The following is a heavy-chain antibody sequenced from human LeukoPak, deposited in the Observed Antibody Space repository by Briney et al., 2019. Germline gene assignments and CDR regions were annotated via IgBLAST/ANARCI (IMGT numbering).Heavy chain of an antibody. Sequence: SETLSLTCAVYGESFNDNYWSWIRQPPGKGLEWIGEISHSGSTNYNPSLKSRVTISADTSKNQFSLQLNSVTPEDTAVYYCARGWEPYSSSFDYWGQGTLVTVSS. D-gene: IGHD6-13*01. CDR3: ARGWEPYSSSFDY. CDR1: GESFNDNY. V-gene: IGHV4-34*01. CDR2: ISHSGST. J-gene: IGHJ4*02.